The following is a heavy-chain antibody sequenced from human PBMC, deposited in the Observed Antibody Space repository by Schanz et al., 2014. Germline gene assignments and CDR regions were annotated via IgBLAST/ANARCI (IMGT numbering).Heavy chain of an antibody. Sequence: VQLVESGGGLIKPGGSLRLSCLASGFTFSTTWMNWVRQAPGKGPEWVALVWSDGNTKYYVDSVKGRFTISRDNSMNTLHLQMDGLRVEDTAVYYCARDAVALVPEYFMDVWGKGTPVTVSS. CDR3: ARDAVALVPEYFMDV. CDR2: VWSDGNTK. CDR1: GFTFSTTW. D-gene: IGHD2-15*01. J-gene: IGHJ6*03. V-gene: IGHV3-33*08.